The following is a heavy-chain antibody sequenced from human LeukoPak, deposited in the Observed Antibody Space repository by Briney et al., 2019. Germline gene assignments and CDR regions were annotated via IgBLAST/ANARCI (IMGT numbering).Heavy chain of an antibody. Sequence: ASVKVSCKASGYTFTSYYMHWVRQAPGQGLEWMGIINPSGGSTSYAQKFQGRVTMTRDMSTSTVYMELSSLRSEDTAVYYCARSQDSSSWYKLMWFDPWGQGTLVTVSS. CDR1: GYTFTSYY. D-gene: IGHD6-13*01. CDR2: INPSGGST. J-gene: IGHJ5*02. V-gene: IGHV1-46*01. CDR3: ARSQDSSSWYKLMWFDP.